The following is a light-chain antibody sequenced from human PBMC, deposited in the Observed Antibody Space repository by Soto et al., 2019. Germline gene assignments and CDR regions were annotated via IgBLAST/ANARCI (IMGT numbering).Light chain of an antibody. V-gene: IGKV1-5*01. CDR2: DAS. CDR3: QHSNCYSEA. J-gene: IGKJ1*01. Sequence: ATVSAYIHGIVPIKRRASQSISTWLALYQQKPGKAPKLMIYDASSLESGVPSSFGGGGSGTEFTLTISSLQPDDFATYYCQHSNCYSEAFAQGGKVDI. CDR1: QSISTW.